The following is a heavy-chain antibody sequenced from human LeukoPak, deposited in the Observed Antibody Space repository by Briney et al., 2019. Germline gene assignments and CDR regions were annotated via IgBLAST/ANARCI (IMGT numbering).Heavy chain of an antibody. J-gene: IGHJ3*02. D-gene: IGHD6-6*01. CDR2: ITSDGSRT. V-gene: IGHV3-74*01. CDR3: AKDKGRISIAAPKDAFDI. CDR1: GFTFSSFW. Sequence: GGSLRLSCAASGFTFSSFWMHWVRRAPGKGLVWVSVITSDGSRTTHADSVKGRFTISRDNSMNTLYLQMNRLRAEDTAIYYCAKDKGRISIAAPKDAFDIWGQGTMVTVSS.